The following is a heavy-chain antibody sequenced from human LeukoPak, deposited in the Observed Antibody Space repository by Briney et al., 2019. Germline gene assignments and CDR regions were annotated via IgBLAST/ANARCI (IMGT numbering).Heavy chain of an antibody. D-gene: IGHD2-15*01. CDR3: AKGGLGYCSCGICYPFGY. J-gene: IGHJ4*02. CDR1: GFTFSSYG. V-gene: IGHV3-30*02. Sequence: AGGSLRLSCAASGFTFSSYGMHWVRQAPGKGLEWVAFIRYDGSNKYYADSVKGLFTISRDNSENTLYLQMNSLRAEDTAVYYCAKGGLGYCSCGICYPFGYGGRGTLVTVSS. CDR2: IRYDGSNK.